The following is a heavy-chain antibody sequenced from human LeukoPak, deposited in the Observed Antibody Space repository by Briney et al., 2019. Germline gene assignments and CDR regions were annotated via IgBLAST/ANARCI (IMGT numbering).Heavy chain of an antibody. D-gene: IGHD3-22*01. CDR3: ASYYYDSSGYWVHAFDI. V-gene: IGHV3-30*03. Sequence: GRSLRLSCVASGFIFSSYAMHWVRQAPGKGLEWVAFISYDGNNKYYADSVKGRFTISRDNSKNTLYLQMNSLRAEDTAVYYCASYYYDSSGYWVHAFDIWGQGTMVTVSS. CDR2: ISYDGNNK. J-gene: IGHJ3*02. CDR1: GFIFSSYA.